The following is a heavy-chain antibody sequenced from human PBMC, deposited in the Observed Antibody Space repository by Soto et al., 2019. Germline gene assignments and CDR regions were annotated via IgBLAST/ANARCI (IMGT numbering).Heavy chain of an antibody. CDR3: ARDYDFWSGYSTAYYMDV. Sequence: GGSLRLSCAASGFTFSSYGMHWVRQAPGKGLEWVAVIWYDGSNKYYADSVKGRFTISRDNSKNTLYLQMNSLRAEDTAVYYCARDYDFWSGYSTAYYMDVSGKGTTVTVSS. CDR2: IWYDGSNK. J-gene: IGHJ6*03. V-gene: IGHV3-33*01. CDR1: GFTFSSYG. D-gene: IGHD3-3*01.